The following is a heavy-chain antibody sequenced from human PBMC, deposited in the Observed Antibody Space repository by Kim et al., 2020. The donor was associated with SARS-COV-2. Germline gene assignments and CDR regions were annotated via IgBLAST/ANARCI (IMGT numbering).Heavy chain of an antibody. V-gene: IGHV4-39*01. J-gene: IGHJ4*02. D-gene: IGHD1-20*01. CDR3: ARRTYNWASRGFDY. Sequence: PSLKSRVTISVDTSKNQFSLKLSSVTAADTAVYYCARRTYNWASRGFDYWGQGTLVTVSS.